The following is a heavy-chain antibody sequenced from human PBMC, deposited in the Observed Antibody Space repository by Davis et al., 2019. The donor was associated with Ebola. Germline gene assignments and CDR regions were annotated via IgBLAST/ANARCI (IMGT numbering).Heavy chain of an antibody. D-gene: IGHD6-13*01. Sequence: GESLKISCKASAYSITNYWIGWVRQMPGKGLEWMGMIYHGASYPGDSDTRYNPSFQGQVTISADKSISTAYLQWSSLKASDTAMYYCARRDSSSWEFDYWGQGTLVTVSS. CDR1: AYSITNYW. V-gene: IGHV5-51*01. CDR2: IYHGASYPGDSDT. CDR3: ARRDSSSWEFDY. J-gene: IGHJ4*02.